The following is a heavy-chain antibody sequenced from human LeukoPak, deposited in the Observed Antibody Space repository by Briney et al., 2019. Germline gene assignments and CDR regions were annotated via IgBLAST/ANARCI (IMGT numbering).Heavy chain of an antibody. CDR1: GGSISSSSYY. CDR3: AREGVVVVAATPVARAFDY. Sequence: PSETLSLTCTVSGGSISSSSYYWGWIRQPPGKGLEWIGCIYYSGSTYYNPSLKSRVTISVDTSKNQFSLKLSSVTAADTAVYYCAREGVVVVAATPVARAFDYWGQGTLVTVSS. J-gene: IGHJ4*02. D-gene: IGHD2-15*01. V-gene: IGHV4-39*07. CDR2: IYYSGST.